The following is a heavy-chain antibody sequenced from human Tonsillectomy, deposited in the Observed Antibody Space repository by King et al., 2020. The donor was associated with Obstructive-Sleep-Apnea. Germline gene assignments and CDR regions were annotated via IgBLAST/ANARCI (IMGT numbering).Heavy chain of an antibody. D-gene: IGHD5-24*01. V-gene: IGHV3-23*04. CDR2: ISGCGGST. Sequence: VQLVESGGGLVQPGGSLRLSCAASGFTFSDYAMTWVRQAPGKGLEWVSVISGCGGSTHNVDSVKGRFTISRDNSKNMFHLQMNSLRAEDTAVYYCARATGWLQDFDSWGQGTLVTVSS. CDR3: ARATGWLQDFDS. J-gene: IGHJ4*02. CDR1: GFTFSDYA.